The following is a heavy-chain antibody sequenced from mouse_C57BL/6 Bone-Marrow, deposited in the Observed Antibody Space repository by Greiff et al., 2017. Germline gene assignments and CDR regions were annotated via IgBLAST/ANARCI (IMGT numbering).Heavy chain of an antibody. CDR2: ISSGSSTI. V-gene: IGHV5-17*01. CDR1: GFTFSDYG. J-gene: IGHJ3*01. Sequence: EVHLVESGGGLVKPGGSLKLSCAASGFTFSDYGMHWVRQAPEKGLEWVAYISSGSSTIYYADTVKGRFTISRDNAKNTLFLQMTSLRSEDTAMYYCARPAHYYGSSSFAYWGQGTLVTVSA. CDR3: ARPAHYYGSSSFAY. D-gene: IGHD1-1*01.